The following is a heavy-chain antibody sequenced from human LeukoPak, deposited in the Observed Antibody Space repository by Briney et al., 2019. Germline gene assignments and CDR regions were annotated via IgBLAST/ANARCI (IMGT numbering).Heavy chain of an antibody. CDR1: GGSISSSSYY. CDR3: ALCVGSGRYEDY. CDR2: IYYSGST. D-gene: IGHD3-10*01. J-gene: IGHJ4*02. Sequence: SETLSLTCPVPGGSISSSSYYWGWIRQPPGKGLEWIGSIYYSGSTYYNPSLKSRVTISVDTSKNQFSLKLSSVTAADTAVYYCALCVGSGRYEDYWGQGTLVTVSS. V-gene: IGHV4-39*01.